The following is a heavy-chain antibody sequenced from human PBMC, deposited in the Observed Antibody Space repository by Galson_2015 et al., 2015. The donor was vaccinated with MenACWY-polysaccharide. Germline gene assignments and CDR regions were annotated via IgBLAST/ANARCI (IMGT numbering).Heavy chain of an antibody. D-gene: IGHD3-3*01. J-gene: IGHJ6*02. CDR3: ARYFWSGSVDPGDV. Sequence: SVKVSCKASGYTFTNYGITWVRQASGQGLEWMGWISAYNGNTNYAQKLQGRVTMTIDTSTSTAYMELRSLRSDDTAVYYCARYFWSGSVDPGDVWGQGTTVTVSS. CDR2: ISAYNGNT. V-gene: IGHV1-18*01. CDR1: GYTFTNYG.